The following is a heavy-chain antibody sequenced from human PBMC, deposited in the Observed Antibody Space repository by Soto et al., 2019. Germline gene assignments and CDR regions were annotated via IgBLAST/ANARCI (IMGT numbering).Heavy chain of an antibody. CDR2: VYYIGST. Sequence: QVQLQESGPGLVKPSQTLSLTCTVSGGSISSGGYYWNWIRQHPGKALEWFGYVYYIGSTYYNPSLKLRVTISLDTSKNQGSLKRSSVTAADTAVYFCARSVFPWGQGTLVTVSS. CDR1: GGSISSGGYY. J-gene: IGHJ5*02. CDR3: ARSVFP. V-gene: IGHV4-31*03.